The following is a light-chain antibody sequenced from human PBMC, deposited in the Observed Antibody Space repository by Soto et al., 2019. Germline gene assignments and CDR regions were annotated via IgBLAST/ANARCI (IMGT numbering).Light chain of an antibody. J-gene: IGKJ2*01. CDR3: LQHNSYPYT. V-gene: IGKV1-5*03. Sequence: DIQMTQSPSTLSTSVGDRVTITCRASLSVGPWLAWYQQKPGKAPNLLIYGASTLQTGVPSRFGGSGSGTDFTLTISSLQPDDFATYYCLQHNSYPYTFGQGTKLEIK. CDR2: GAS. CDR1: LSVGPW.